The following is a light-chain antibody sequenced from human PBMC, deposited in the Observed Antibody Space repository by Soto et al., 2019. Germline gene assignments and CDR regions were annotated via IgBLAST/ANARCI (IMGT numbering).Light chain of an antibody. Sequence: EIVLTQSPGTLSLSPGERATLSCRASQSVTNTYLAWYQQRSGQAPNFLIYGASNRATGIPDRFSGSGSGTDFTLTISRLEPEDCVVYYCQQYGTLPPTFGGGPKVEI. V-gene: IGKV3-20*01. CDR3: QQYGTLPPT. CDR2: GAS. J-gene: IGKJ4*01. CDR1: QSVTNTY.